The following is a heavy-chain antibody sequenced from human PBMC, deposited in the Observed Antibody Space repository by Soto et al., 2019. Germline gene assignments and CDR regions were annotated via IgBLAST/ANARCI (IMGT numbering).Heavy chain of an antibody. CDR3: ARDSPLRREYYGMDV. J-gene: IGHJ6*02. CDR2: IYHSGST. Sequence: QVQLQESGPGLVKPSGTLSLTCAVSGGSISSSNWWSWVRQPPGKGLEWIGEIYHSGSTNYNPSLKSRVTLSVDQSKNQFSLKLSSVTAAGTAVYYCARDSPLRREYYGMDVWGQGTTVTVSS. V-gene: IGHV4-4*02. CDR1: GGSISSSNW.